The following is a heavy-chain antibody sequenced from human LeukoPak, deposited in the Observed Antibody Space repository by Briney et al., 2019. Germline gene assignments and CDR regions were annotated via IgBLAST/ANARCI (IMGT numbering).Heavy chain of an antibody. CDR1: GFTFSSYG. J-gene: IGHJ2*01. D-gene: IGHD2-21*02. Sequence: PGGSLRLSCAASGFTFSSYGIHWVRQAPGKGLEWVAFIRYDGTNKYYADSVKGRFTISRDNSKNTLYLQMNSLRAEDTAVYYCAKDTGDSWYFDLWGRGTLVTVSS. V-gene: IGHV3-30*02. CDR2: IRYDGTNK. CDR3: AKDTGDSWYFDL.